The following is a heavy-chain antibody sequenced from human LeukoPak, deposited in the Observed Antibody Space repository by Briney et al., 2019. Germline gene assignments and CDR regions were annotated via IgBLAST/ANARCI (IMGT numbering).Heavy chain of an antibody. CDR2: IYSGGST. Sequence: PGGSLRLSCAASGFTVSSNYMSWVRQAPGKGLEWVSVIYSGGSTYYADSVKGRFTISRDNSKNTLYLQMNSLRAEGTAVYYCATASSSWFYYMDVWGKGTTVTVSS. CDR3: ATASSSWFYYMDV. D-gene: IGHD6-13*01. CDR1: GFTVSSNY. J-gene: IGHJ6*03. V-gene: IGHV3-53*01.